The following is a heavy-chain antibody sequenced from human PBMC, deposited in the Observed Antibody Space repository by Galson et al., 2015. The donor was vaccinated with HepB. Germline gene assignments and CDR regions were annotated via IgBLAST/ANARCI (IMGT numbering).Heavy chain of an antibody. V-gene: IGHV3-21*01. D-gene: IGHD4-23*01. CDR3: ARGGGVVTSGG. Sequence: SLRLSCAASGFTFSSYSMNWVRQAPGKGLEWVSSISSSSSYIYYADSVKGRFTISRDNAKNSLYLQMNSLRAEDTAVYYCARGGGVVTSGGWGQGTLVTVSS. CDR2: ISSSSSYI. J-gene: IGHJ4*02. CDR1: GFTFSSYS.